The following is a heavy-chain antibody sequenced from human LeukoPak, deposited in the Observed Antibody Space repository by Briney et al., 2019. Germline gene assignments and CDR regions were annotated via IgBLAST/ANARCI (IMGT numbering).Heavy chain of an antibody. Sequence: SETLSLTCTVSGGSISSYYWSWIRQPPGKGLEWIGYIYYSGSTNYNPSLKSRVTISVDTSKNQFSLKLGSVTAADTAVYYCARGFDYGAVYWGQGTLVTVSS. CDR2: IYYSGST. CDR3: ARGFDYGAVY. J-gene: IGHJ4*02. D-gene: IGHD4-17*01. CDR1: GGSISSYY. V-gene: IGHV4-59*01.